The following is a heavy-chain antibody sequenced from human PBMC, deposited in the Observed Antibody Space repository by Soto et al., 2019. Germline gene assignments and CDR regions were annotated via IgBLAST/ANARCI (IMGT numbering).Heavy chain of an antibody. CDR3: ARDGWGSSWYYFDY. D-gene: IGHD6-13*01. CDR1: GYTFTSYG. CDR2: ISAYNGNT. J-gene: IGHJ4*02. V-gene: IGHV1-18*01. Sequence: ASVKVSCKASGYTFTSYGISWVRQAPGQGLEWMGWISAYNGNTNYAQKLQGRVTMTRNTSISTAYMELSSLRSEDTAVYYCARDGWGSSWYYFDYWGQGTLVTVSS.